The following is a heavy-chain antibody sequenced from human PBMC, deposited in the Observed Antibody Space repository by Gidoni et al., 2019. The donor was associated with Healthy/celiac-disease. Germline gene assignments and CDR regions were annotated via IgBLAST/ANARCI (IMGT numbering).Heavy chain of an antibody. CDR1: GCTSGSYA. J-gene: IGHJ4*02. CDR3: ARGYCGGDCYRGYYFDY. Sequence: EVQLVESGGGLVEPGGALRLSCGASGCTSGSYAMHWVRQAPGKGLEYVSAISSNGGSTYYANSVKGRFTISRDNSKNTLYLQMGSLRAEDMAVYYCARGYCGGDCYRGYYFDYWGQGTLVTVSS. V-gene: IGHV3-64*01. CDR2: ISSNGGST. D-gene: IGHD2-21*02.